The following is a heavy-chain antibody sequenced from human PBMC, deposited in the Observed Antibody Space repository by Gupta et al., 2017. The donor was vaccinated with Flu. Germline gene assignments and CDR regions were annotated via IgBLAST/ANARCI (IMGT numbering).Heavy chain of an antibody. V-gene: IGHV1-2*04. CDR3: ARGKLPRGSPLDY. J-gene: IGHJ4*02. CDR1: GYTFTGYY. D-gene: IGHD3-16*01. Sequence: SGAEVKKPGASVKVSCKASGYTFTGYYMHWVRQAPGQGLEWMGWINPNSGGTNYAQKFQGWVTMTRDTSISTAYMELSRLRSDDTAVYYCARGKLPRGSPLDYWGQGTLVTVSS. CDR2: INPNSGGT.